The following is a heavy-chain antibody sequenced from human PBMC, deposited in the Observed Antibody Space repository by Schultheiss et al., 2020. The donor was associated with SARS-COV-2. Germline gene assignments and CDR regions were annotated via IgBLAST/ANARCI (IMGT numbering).Heavy chain of an antibody. J-gene: IGHJ3*02. V-gene: IGHV3-30-3*01. CDR3: ARLNRDTGDAFDI. Sequence: GGSLRLSCAASGFTFSKYWMHWVRQAPGKGLVWVTLISHDANSKYYSDSVRGRFTISRDNSKKTLNLQMNSLTNEDTATYYCARLNRDTGDAFDIWGQGTVVTVSS. CDR1: GFTFSKYW. CDR2: ISHDANSK. D-gene: IGHD1-14*01.